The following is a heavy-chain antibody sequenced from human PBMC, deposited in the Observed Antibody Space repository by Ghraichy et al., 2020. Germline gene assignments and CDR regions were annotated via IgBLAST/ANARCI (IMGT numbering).Heavy chain of an antibody. J-gene: IGHJ4*02. V-gene: IGHV4-59*01. Sequence: TLSLTCSVSGGSISSNYWNWIRKPPGKGLEWIGYIDYSGSANYNPSLKSRVTMSVDTSKNQFSLKLSAVTAADTAVYYCARDKIVNWNRILDYWGQGTLVTVSS. D-gene: IGHD1-1*01. CDR2: IDYSGSA. CDR3: ARDKIVNWNRILDY. CDR1: GGSISSNY.